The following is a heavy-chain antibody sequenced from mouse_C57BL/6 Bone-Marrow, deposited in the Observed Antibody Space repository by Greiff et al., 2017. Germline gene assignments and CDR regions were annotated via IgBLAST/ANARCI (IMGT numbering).Heavy chain of an antibody. Sequence: QVQLQQSGPGILQPSQTLSLTCSFSGFSLSTFGMGVGWIRQPSGKGLEWLAHIGWDDDKYYNPALKSRLTISKDTSKNQVFLKIANVDTSDTSTYYCARIAYYGIAWFAYWGQGTLVTVSA. CDR3: ARIAYYGIAWFAY. CDR2: IGWDDDK. CDR1: GFSLSTFGMG. J-gene: IGHJ3*01. D-gene: IGHD1-1*01. V-gene: IGHV8-8*01.